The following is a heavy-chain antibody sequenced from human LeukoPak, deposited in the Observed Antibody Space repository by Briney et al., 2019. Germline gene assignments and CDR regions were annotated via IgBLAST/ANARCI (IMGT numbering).Heavy chain of an antibody. V-gene: IGHV1-18*01. CDR1: GYTFTSYG. Sequence: ASVKVSCKASGYTFTSYGISWVRQAPGQGLEWMGWISAYNGNTNYAQKLQGRVTMTTDTSTSTAYMELRSLRSDDTAVYYCARDSSGWQIYYYYYYMDVWGKGTTVTISS. CDR3: ARDSSGWQIYYYYYYMDV. D-gene: IGHD6-19*01. J-gene: IGHJ6*03. CDR2: ISAYNGNT.